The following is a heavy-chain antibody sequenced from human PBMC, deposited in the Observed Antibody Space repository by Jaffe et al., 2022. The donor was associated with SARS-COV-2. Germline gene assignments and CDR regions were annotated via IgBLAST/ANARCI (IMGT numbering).Heavy chain of an antibody. J-gene: IGHJ5*02. Sequence: QVQLVQSGAEVKKPGASVKVSCKASGYTFTSYAMHWVRQAPGQRLEWMGWINAGNGNTKYSQKFQGRVTITRDTSASTAYMELSSLRSEDTAVYYCAFRYSSGPNWFDPWGQGTLVTVSS. CDR1: GYTFTSYA. CDR3: AFRYSSGPNWFDP. D-gene: IGHD6-19*01. CDR2: INAGNGNT. V-gene: IGHV1-3*01.